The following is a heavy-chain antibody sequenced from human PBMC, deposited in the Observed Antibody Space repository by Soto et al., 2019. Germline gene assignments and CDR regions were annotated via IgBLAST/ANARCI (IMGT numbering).Heavy chain of an antibody. J-gene: IGHJ4*02. CDR1: GYSFTNYW. CDR3: ARPDSTGYYTY. V-gene: IGHV5-51*01. D-gene: IGHD3-22*01. Sequence: PGESLKISCQGSGYSFTNYWIAWLRQMPGKGLEWMAIVNPGDSDTRYSPSFQGQVTISADKSINTAYLQWSSLKASDTAMYYCARPDSTGYYTYWGQGTLVTVSS. CDR2: VNPGDSDT.